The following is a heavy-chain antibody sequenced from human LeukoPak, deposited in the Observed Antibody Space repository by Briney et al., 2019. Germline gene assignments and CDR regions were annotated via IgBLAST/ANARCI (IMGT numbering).Heavy chain of an antibody. D-gene: IGHD3-9*01. CDR2: ISYDGSNK. CDR3: AKWELRYFDWPRGYFDY. J-gene: IGHJ4*02. Sequence: GRSLRLSCAASGFTFSSYAMHWVRQAPGKGLEWVAVISYDGSNKYYADSVKGRFTISRDNSKNTLYLQMNSLRAEDTAVYYCAKWELRYFDWPRGYFDYWGQGTLVTVSS. CDR1: GFTFSSYA. V-gene: IGHV3-30*04.